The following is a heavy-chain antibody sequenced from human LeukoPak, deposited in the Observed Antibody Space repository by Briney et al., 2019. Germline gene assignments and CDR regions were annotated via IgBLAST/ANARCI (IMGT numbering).Heavy chain of an antibody. J-gene: IGHJ6*03. CDR3: ARDKYYYGSGSYSGYYMDV. V-gene: IGHV1-46*01. CDR1: RFSFSSYG. CDR2: INPSGDHT. D-gene: IGHD3-10*01. Sequence: PGGSLRLSCAASRFSFSSYGMHWVRQAPGQGLEWMGMINPSGDHTMYAQKFQGRVTMTRDMSTSTVYMELSSLRSEDTAVYYCARDKYYYGSGSYSGYYMDVWGNGTTVTVSS.